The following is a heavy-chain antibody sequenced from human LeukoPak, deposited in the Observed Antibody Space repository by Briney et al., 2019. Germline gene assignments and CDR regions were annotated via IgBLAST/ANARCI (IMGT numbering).Heavy chain of an antibody. CDR3: ARPGITGTMGYRAFDI. CDR2: IDSSSSYI. CDR1: GFTFSSYS. V-gene: IGHV3-21*01. J-gene: IGHJ3*02. D-gene: IGHD1-7*01. Sequence: GGSLRLSCAASGFTFSSYSINWVRQAPGKGLEWVSSIDSSSSYIYYADSVKGRFTISRDNAKNSLFLQMNSLRVEDTAVYYCARPGITGTMGYRAFDIWGQGTRVTVSS.